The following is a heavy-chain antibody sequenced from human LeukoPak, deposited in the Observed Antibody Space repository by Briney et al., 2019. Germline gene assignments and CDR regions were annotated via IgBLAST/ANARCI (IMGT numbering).Heavy chain of an antibody. CDR3: ARGYYCDSSAHNTDAFDI. CDR1: GFTVSSNY. CDR2: IYSGGGT. Sequence: GGSLRLSCAASGFTVSSNYMSWVRQAPGKGLEWVSIIYSGGGTYYADSVRGRFTISRHNSKNTLYLQMNSLRAEDTAVYYCARGYYCDSSAHNTDAFDIWGQGTMVTVSS. V-gene: IGHV3-53*04. D-gene: IGHD3-22*01. J-gene: IGHJ3*02.